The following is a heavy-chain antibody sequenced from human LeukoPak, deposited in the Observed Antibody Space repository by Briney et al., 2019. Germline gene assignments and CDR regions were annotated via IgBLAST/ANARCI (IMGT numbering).Heavy chain of an antibody. CDR1: GFTVSTNY. V-gene: IGHV3-7*01. Sequence: PGGSLRLSYAASGFTVSTNYMSWVRQAPGKGLEWVANINQDGTEKYYVDSVKGRFTISRDNAKNSLYLQMNSLRAEDTAVYYCAMGPLDYWGQGALVTVSS. CDR3: AMGPLDY. J-gene: IGHJ4*02. CDR2: INQDGTEK.